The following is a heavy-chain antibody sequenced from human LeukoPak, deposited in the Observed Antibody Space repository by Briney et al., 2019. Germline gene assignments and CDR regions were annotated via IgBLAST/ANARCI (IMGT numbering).Heavy chain of an antibody. Sequence: GGSLRLSCAASGFTFSSYGMHWVRQAPGKGLEWVAVISYDGSNKYYADSFKGRFTISRDNSKNALYLQMNSLRAEDTAVYYCAKANKERGHYYFDYWGQGTLVTVSS. CDR2: ISYDGSNK. J-gene: IGHJ4*02. CDR1: GFTFSSYG. CDR3: AKANKERGHYYFDY. D-gene: IGHD1-26*01. V-gene: IGHV3-30*18.